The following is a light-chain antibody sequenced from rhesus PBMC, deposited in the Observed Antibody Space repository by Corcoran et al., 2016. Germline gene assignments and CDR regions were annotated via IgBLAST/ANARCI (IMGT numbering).Light chain of an antibody. Sequence: DIQMTQSPSSLSASVGDRVTITRRTSEKVNYLYWYQQKTGSALRLFRHKTSTLRTGVPSRFSGSGSGTDFTLTINRLPPEDFATYSCQQSYGIPYAFVQGAKVGIK. CDR3: QQSYGIPYA. J-gene: IGKJ2*01. CDR1: EKVNY. CDR2: KTS. V-gene: IGKV1-74*01.